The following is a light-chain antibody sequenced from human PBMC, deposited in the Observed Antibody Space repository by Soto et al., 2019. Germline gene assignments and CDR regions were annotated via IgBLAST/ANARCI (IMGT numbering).Light chain of an antibody. CDR3: SSYAGNNTPYV. V-gene: IGLV2-8*01. J-gene: IGLJ1*01. CDR1: SSDVGGYYY. Sequence: QSALTQPPSASGSPGQSVTISCTGTSSDVGGYYYVSWYQQHPGKAPKLMIYEVSKRPSGVPDRFSGSKSGNTASLTVSGLQAEDEADYYCSSYAGNNTPYVFGTGTKLTVL. CDR2: EVS.